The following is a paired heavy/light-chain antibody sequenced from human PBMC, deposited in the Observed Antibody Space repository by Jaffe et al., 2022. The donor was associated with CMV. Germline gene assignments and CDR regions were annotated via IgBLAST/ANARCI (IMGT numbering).Heavy chain of an antibody. CDR2: IYDVGRT. J-gene: IGHJ4*02. CDR3: ARYSAVVGVKFFDY. CDR1: GGSISSSSYS. Sequence: QVQLQESGPGLVKPSETLSLTCSVSGGSISSSSYSWGWIRQPPGKGLEWLGNIYDVGRTYYNPSLKSRLTISADTSKNQLSLKLRSVTAADTALYYCARYSAVVGVKFFDYWGPGTLVTVSS. D-gene: IGHD2-8*01. V-gene: IGHV4-39*01.
Light chain of an antibody. CDR2: AAS. CDR1: QGIGDD. CDR3: LQDYNYLWT. V-gene: IGKV1-6*01. J-gene: IGKJ1*01. Sequence: AIQMTQSPSSLSASVGDRVTITCRPSQGIGDDLSWYQQKPGKAPHLLIYAASSLRSGVPSRFSGSASDTDFTLTISSLQPEDFATYYCLQDYNYLWTFGQGTTVEIK.